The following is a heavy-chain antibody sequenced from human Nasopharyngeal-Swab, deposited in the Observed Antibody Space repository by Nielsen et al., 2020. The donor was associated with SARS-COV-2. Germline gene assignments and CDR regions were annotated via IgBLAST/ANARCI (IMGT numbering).Heavy chain of an antibody. CDR2: IIRSGSSI. V-gene: IGHV3-11*04. CDR1: GFTFIASF. D-gene: IGHD2-8*01. J-gene: IGHJ5*02. Sequence: GESLKISCTASGFTFIASFMSWIRQAPGKGPDWVTYIIRSGSSIYYADSVKGRFTISRDNAKNSLYLQMNSLRAEDTAVYYCARDGQSRTNWFDPWGQGTVVTVSS. CDR3: ARDGQSRTNWFDP.